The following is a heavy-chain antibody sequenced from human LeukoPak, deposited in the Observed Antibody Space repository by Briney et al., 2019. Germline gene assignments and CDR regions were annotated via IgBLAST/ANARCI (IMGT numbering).Heavy chain of an antibody. CDR3: ARSVITFGGVIVIPRSDAFDI. CDR2: IYYSGST. V-gene: IGHV4-59*01. J-gene: IGHJ3*02. Sequence: PSETLSLTCTVSGGSISSYYWSWIRQPPGKGLEWIGYIYYSGSTNYNPSLKSRVTISVDTSKNQFSLKLSSVTAADTAVYYCARSVITFGGVIVIPRSDAFDIWGQGTMVTVSS. D-gene: IGHD3-16*02. CDR1: GGSISSYY.